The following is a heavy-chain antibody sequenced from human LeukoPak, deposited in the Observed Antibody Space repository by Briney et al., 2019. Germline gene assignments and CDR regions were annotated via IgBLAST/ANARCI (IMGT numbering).Heavy chain of an antibody. J-gene: IGHJ4*02. CDR1: GFTFSSYS. CDR3: TRNLYESSRHFDY. CDR2: ISGSGSTI. D-gene: IGHD3-22*01. V-gene: IGHV3-48*01. Sequence: PGGSLRLSCAASGFTFSSYSMNWVRQAPGKGLEWVSSISGSGSTIYYADSVKGRFTISRDNAQNSLYLQMNSLRAEDTAVYYCTRNLYESSRHFDYWGQGTLVTVSS.